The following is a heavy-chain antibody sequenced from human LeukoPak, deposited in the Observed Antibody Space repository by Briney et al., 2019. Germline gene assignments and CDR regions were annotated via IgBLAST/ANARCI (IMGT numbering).Heavy chain of an antibody. Sequence: ASVKVSCKASGYTFTSYGISWVRQAPGQGLEWKGWISAYNGNTNYAQKLQGRVTMTTDTSTSTAYMELSRLRSDDTAVYYCARVPITMVRGVIWWFDPWGQGTLVTVSS. CDR2: ISAYNGNT. CDR1: GYTFTSYG. D-gene: IGHD3-10*01. J-gene: IGHJ5*02. V-gene: IGHV1-18*01. CDR3: ARVPITMVRGVIWWFDP.